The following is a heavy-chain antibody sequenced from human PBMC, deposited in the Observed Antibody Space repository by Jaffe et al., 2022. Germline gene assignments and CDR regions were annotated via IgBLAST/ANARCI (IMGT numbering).Heavy chain of an antibody. CDR3: ANSGPETYYYDSSGYYYGLFDY. D-gene: IGHD3-22*01. V-gene: IGHV3-30*02. CDR1: GFTFSSYG. Sequence: QVQLVESGGGVVQPGGSLRLSCAASGFTFSSYGMHWVRQAPGKGLEWVAFIRYDGSNKYYADSVKGRFTISRDNSKNTLYLQMNSLRAEDTAVYYCANSGPETYYYDSSGYYYGLFDYWGQGTLVTVSS. J-gene: IGHJ4*02. CDR2: IRYDGSNK.